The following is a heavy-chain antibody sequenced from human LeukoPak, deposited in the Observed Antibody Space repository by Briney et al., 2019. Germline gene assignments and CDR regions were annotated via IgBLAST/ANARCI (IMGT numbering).Heavy chain of an antibody. Sequence: SETLPLTCAVYGGSFSGYYWSWIRQPPGKGLEWIGEINHSGSTNYNPSLKSRVTISVDTSKNQFSLKLSSVTAADTAVYYCARGTGTTGWFDPWGQGTLATVSS. CDR2: INHSGST. J-gene: IGHJ5*02. V-gene: IGHV4-34*01. CDR1: GGSFSGYY. D-gene: IGHD1-7*01. CDR3: ARGTGTTGWFDP.